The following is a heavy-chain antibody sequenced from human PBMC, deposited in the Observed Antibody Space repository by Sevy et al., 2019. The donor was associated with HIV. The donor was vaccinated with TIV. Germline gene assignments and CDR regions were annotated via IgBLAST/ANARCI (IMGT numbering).Heavy chain of an antibody. J-gene: IGHJ4*02. Sequence: SEPLSLTCTVSGASISSNTYYWGWIRQPPGKDLDWIGSIYFSGSAYYNPSLKGRVTISVDTSKNQFSLTVRSVTATDTAVYYCAREGPRIAQFDNWGQGTLVTVSS. CDR2: IYFSGSA. D-gene: IGHD6-13*01. CDR1: GASISSNTYY. CDR3: AREGPRIAQFDN. V-gene: IGHV4-39*02.